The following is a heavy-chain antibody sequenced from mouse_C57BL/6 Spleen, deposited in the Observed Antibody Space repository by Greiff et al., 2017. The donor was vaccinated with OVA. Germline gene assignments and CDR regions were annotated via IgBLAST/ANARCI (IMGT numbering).Heavy chain of an antibody. V-gene: IGHV1-26*01. D-gene: IGHD1-1*01. CDR3: ARSEGSVLAY. CDR2: INPNNGGT. Sequence: EVQVVESGPELVKPGASVKISCKASGYTFTDYYMNWVKQSHGKSLEWIGDINPNNGGTSYNQKFKGKATLTVDKSSSTAYMELRSLTSEDSAVYYCARSEGSVLAYRGQKGLVTVSA. J-gene: IGHJ3*01. CDR1: GYTFTDYY.